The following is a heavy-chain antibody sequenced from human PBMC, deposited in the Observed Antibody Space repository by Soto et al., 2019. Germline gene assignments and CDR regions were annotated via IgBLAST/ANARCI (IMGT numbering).Heavy chain of an antibody. CDR3: ARGPGYSSGWPYYYYGMDV. J-gene: IGHJ6*02. D-gene: IGHD6-19*01. Sequence: HPGGSLRLSCAASGFTFSSYWMHWVRQAPGKGLVWVSRINSDGSSTSYADSVKGRFTISRDNAKNTLYLQMNSLRAEDTAVYYCARGPGYSSGWPYYYYGMDVWGQGTTVTVSS. CDR2: INSDGSST. V-gene: IGHV3-74*01. CDR1: GFTFSSYW.